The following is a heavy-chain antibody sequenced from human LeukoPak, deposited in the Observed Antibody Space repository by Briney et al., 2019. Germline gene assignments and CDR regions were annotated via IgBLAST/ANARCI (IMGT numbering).Heavy chain of an antibody. CDR2: IYYSGST. CDR3: ARDALWFGEFDP. J-gene: IGHJ5*02. V-gene: IGHV4-59*01. Sequence: SETLSLTCTVSGGSISSYYWSWIRQPPGKGLEWIGYIYYSGSTNYNPSLKSRVTISVDTSKNQFSLKLSSVTAADTAVYYCARDALWFGEFDPWGQGTLVTVSS. D-gene: IGHD3-10*01. CDR1: GGSISSYY.